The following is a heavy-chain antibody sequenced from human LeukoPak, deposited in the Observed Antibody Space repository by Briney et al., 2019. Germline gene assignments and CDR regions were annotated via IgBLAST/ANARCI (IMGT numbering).Heavy chain of an antibody. Sequence: GGSLRLSCAASGFIFSRYGMSWVRQAPGKGLEWVSAISDSGGSTYYADSVKGRITISRDNSMNTLSLQMNSLRAENTAVYYWAKAGVGFCYFDYGGKGPLATVPS. D-gene: IGHD3-3*01. CDR1: GFIFSRYG. CDR2: ISDSGGST. V-gene: IGHV3-23*01. J-gene: IGHJ4*02. CDR3: AKAGVGFCYFDY.